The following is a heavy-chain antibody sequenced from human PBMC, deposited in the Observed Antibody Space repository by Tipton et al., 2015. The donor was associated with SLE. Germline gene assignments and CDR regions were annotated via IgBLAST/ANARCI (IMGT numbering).Heavy chain of an antibody. J-gene: IGHJ4*02. Sequence: SLRLSCAASGFTFSDYYMSCVRQAPGKGLEWVSAISGSGGSTYYADSVKGRFTISRDNSKNTLYLQMNSLRAEDTAVYYCAKRDGSYYVAPLYFDYWGQGTLVTVSS. V-gene: IGHV3-23*01. D-gene: IGHD1-26*01. CDR3: AKRDGSYYVAPLYFDY. CDR2: ISGSGGST. CDR1: GFTFSDYY.